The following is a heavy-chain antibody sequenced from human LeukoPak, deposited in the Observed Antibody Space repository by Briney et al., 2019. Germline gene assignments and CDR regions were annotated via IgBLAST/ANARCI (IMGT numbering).Heavy chain of an antibody. Sequence: GESLNISCRGSGYNFSAHWIGWVRQMPGKGLEWMGIVHPGDSLKKYTPAFQGQVTISADKSISTAYLQWSSLKASDTAMYYCARLPLDGYNYFDYWGQGTLVTVSS. V-gene: IGHV5-51*01. D-gene: IGHD5-24*01. CDR1: GYNFSAHW. J-gene: IGHJ4*02. CDR3: ARLPLDGYNYFDY. CDR2: VHPGDSLK.